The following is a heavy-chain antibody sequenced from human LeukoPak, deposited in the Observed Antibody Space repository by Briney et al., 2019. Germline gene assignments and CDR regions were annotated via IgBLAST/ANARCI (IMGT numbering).Heavy chain of an antibody. V-gene: IGHV5-51*01. Sequence: LGESLKISCKGSGYSFTSYWIGWVRQMPGKGLEWMGIIYPGDSDTRYSPSFQGQATISADKSISTAYLQRSSLKASDTAMYYCARRAVGATEGAFDIWGQGTMVTVSS. D-gene: IGHD1-26*01. CDR2: IYPGDSDT. J-gene: IGHJ3*02. CDR1: GYSFTSYW. CDR3: ARRAVGATEGAFDI.